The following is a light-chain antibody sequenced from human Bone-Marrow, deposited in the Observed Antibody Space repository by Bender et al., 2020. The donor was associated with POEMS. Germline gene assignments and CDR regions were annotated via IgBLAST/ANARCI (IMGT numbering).Light chain of an antibody. Sequence: SYEVTQPPSVSVSPGQNASIACSGDKMGDRYVAWYQQKPGQSPVLVIYEDVERPSGIPERFSGSNSGNTASLTISGTQAMDEADYFCQAWHSGSSRVVFGGGTKLTVL. CDR2: EDV. J-gene: IGLJ3*02. CDR1: KMGDRY. V-gene: IGLV3-1*01. CDR3: QAWHSGSSRVV.